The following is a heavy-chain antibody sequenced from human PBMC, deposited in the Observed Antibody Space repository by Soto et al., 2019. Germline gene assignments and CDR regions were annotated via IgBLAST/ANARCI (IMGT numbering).Heavy chain of an antibody. CDR3: ARDLGQQLFDY. V-gene: IGHV1-18*01. CDR2: ISAYNGNK. D-gene: IGHD6-13*01. Sequence: QVQLVQSGAEVKKPGASVKVSCKASGYAFTSYGISWVRQAPGQGLEWMGWISAYNGNKKYAQKLQGRVTMTTDTSTSTAYRELRSLRSDDTAVYYCARDLGQQLFDYWGQGTLVTVS. J-gene: IGHJ4*02. CDR1: GYAFTSYG.